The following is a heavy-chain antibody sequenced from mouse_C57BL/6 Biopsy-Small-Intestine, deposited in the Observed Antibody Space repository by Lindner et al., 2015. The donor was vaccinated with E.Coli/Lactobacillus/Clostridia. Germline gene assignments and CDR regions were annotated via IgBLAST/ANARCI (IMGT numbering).Heavy chain of an antibody. V-gene: IGHV1-22*01. J-gene: IGHJ2*01. CDR3: ARSYDYYFDY. D-gene: IGHD2-4*01. CDR1: GYTFTDYN. CDR2: INPNNGGT. Sequence: VQLQESGPELVKPGASVKMSCKASGYTFTDYNMHWVKQSHGKSLEWIGYINPNNGGTSYNQKFKGKATLTVNKSSSTAYMQLSSLTSEDSAVYFCARSYDYYFDYWGQGTTLTVSS.